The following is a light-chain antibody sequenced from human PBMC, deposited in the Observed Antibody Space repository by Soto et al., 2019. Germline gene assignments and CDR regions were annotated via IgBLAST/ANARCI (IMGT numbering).Light chain of an antibody. CDR3: QQYYRTPLT. CDR2: WAS. CDR1: QSILFSSNNKNY. V-gene: IGKV4-1*01. Sequence: DIVMTQSPDSLAVSLGEXATINCRSSQSILFSSNNKNYLAWYQQKPGQPPKLLIYWASTRESGVPDRFSGSGSGTDFTLTISSLRAEDVAIYYCQQYYRTPLTFGGGTKLDIK. J-gene: IGKJ4*01.